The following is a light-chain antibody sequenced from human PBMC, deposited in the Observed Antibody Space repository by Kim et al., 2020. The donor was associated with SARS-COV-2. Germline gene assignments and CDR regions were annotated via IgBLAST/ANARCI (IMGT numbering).Light chain of an antibody. CDR3: QSYDSSNQV. Sequence: GKTVAIACTRSSGSIASNYVQWYQQRPGSSPTSVIYENNQRPSGVPDRVSGSIDSSSNSASLTISGLKTEDEADYYCQSYDSSNQVFGGGTQLTVL. V-gene: IGLV6-57*01. CDR1: SGSIASNY. J-gene: IGLJ3*02. CDR2: ENN.